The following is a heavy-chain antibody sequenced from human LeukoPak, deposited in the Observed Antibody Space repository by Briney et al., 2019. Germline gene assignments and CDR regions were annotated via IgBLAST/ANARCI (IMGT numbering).Heavy chain of an antibody. Sequence: GASVKVSCKTSGYTFTSYGINWVRQAPGQGLEWMGRISAHNGNANYAQKFQGRVTMTTDTLATTAYMELRSLRSDDTAVYYCARDLGRYYDLEGRSGYWGQGTLVTVSS. CDR2: ISAHNGNA. D-gene: IGHD3-3*01. V-gene: IGHV1-18*01. J-gene: IGHJ4*02. CDR3: ARDLGRYYDLEGRSGY. CDR1: GYTFTSYG.